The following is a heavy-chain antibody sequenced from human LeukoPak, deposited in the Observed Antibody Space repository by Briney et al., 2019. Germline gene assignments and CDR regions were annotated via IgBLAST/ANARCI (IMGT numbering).Heavy chain of an antibody. Sequence: GASVKVSCKACGGTFSSYAISWVRQAPGQGGEGMGRIIPILGIANYAQKLQSRITITADKSPSPAYMELSSLRSEDTAVYYCARVRAGDSRSWAYWYFDLWRGGTLLTVPS. CDR3: ARVRAGDSRSWAYWYFDL. D-gene: IGHD6-13*01. J-gene: IGHJ2*01. CDR2: IIPILGIA. V-gene: IGHV1-69*04. CDR1: GGTFSSYA.